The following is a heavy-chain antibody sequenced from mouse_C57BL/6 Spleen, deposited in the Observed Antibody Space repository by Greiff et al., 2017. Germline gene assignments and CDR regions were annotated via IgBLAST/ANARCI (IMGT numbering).Heavy chain of an antibody. J-gene: IGHJ2*01. CDR1: GYTFTDYN. Sequence: EVQGVESGPELVKPGASVQMSCKASGYTFTDYNMHWVKQSHGQSLEWIGYINPNTGGTSYNQKFKGRDTLTVNKSSSTAYMELRRLTSEDSAVNYGARPYDYDGLDYWGQGTTVTVSS. CDR2: INPNTGGT. V-gene: IGHV1-22*01. CDR3: ARPYDYDGLDY. D-gene: IGHD2-4*01.